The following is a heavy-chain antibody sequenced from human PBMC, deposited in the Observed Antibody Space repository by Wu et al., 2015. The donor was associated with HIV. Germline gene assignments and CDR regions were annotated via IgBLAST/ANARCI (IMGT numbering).Heavy chain of an antibody. D-gene: IGHD2-2*01. CDR2: IIPIFGTA. CDR3: ARSYCSSTSCPNYYYYMDV. V-gene: IGHV1-69*12. CDR1: GGTFSSYA. Sequence: QVQLVQSGAEVKKPGSSVKVSCKASGGTFSSYAISWVRQAPGQGLEWMGGIIPIFGTANYAQKFQGRVTITADESTSTAYMELSSLRSEDTAVYYCARSYCSSTSCPNYYYYMDVWGKGTTVTVSS. J-gene: IGHJ6*03.